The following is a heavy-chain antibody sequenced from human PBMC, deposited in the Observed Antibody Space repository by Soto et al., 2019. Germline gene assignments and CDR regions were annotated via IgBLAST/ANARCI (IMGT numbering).Heavy chain of an antibody. CDR2: ISVYNGNT. V-gene: IGHV1-18*01. D-gene: IGHD3-22*01. CDR1: GYSFATSG. J-gene: IGHJ4*02. Sequence: QVKLVQSGTEVKKPGASLKVSCKASGYSFATSGISWVRQAPGQGLEWMGWISVYNGNTNYDQKLHDRVTMTTHTATTTAYLELGSLRSDDTAVYYCAIAGQYYNSSGYVNWGQGTLVTVSS. CDR3: AIAGQYYNSSGYVN.